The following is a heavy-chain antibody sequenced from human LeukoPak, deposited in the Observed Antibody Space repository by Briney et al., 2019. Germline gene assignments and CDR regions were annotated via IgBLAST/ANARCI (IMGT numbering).Heavy chain of an antibody. CDR3: ARDLGSSTVTTAFDY. V-gene: IGHV3-7*03. CDR1: GFTFSSHW. Sequence: GGSLRLSCAASGFTFSSHWMSWVRQAPGKGLEWVASVKQDVGEKYYVDSVKGRFTISRDNANNQLHLQMDNLRAEDTAVYFCARDLGSSTVTTAFDYWGQGTLVTVSS. D-gene: IGHD4-17*01. CDR2: VKQDVGEK. J-gene: IGHJ4*02.